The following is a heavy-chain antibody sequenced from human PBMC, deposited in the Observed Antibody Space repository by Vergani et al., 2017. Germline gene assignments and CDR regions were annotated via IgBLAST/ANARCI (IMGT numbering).Heavy chain of an antibody. D-gene: IGHD6-19*01. CDR1: GFTFDDYA. J-gene: IGHJ3*02. CDR3: AKVGRSEVAGTFGAFDI. CDR2: LSASDRRT. V-gene: IGHV3-43*01. Sequence: VQLVESGGVVVQPGGSLTLSCAASGFTFDDYAMHWVRQAPGKGLEWVSTLSASDRRTHYADSVKGRFTISRDNSKNTLFLHMNSLRPEDTAVYYCAKVGRSEVAGTFGAFDIWGQGTMVTVSS.